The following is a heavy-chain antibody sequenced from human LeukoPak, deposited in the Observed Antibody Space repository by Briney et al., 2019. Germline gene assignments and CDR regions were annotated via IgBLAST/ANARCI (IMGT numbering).Heavy chain of an antibody. CDR3: ARAIAARPDFDY. CDR2: FNPSGGYT. V-gene: IGHV1-46*01. CDR1: GYTFTSYY. D-gene: IGHD6-6*01. Sequence: ASVKVSCTASGYTFTSYYMHWVRQAPGQGLEWMGIFNPSGGYTGYAQTFQGRVTMTRDTSTSTVYMELSSLRSEDTAVYYCARAIAARPDFDYWGQGTLVTVSS. J-gene: IGHJ4*02.